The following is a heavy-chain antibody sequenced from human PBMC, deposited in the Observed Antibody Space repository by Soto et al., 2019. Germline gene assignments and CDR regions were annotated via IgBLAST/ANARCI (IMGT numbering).Heavy chain of an antibody. D-gene: IGHD2-2*01. V-gene: IGHV4-4*02. CDR2: IYHSGST. CDR1: GGSISSSNW. CDR3: ARELSTLSPLDC. Sequence: QVQLQESGPGLVKPSGTLSLTCAVSGGSISSSNWWSWVRQPPGKGLEWIGEIYHSGSTNYNPSLRSRVTLSVDKSKRQFSLKLSPVPAADTAVYYCARELSTLSPLDCWGQGTLVTVSS. J-gene: IGHJ4*02.